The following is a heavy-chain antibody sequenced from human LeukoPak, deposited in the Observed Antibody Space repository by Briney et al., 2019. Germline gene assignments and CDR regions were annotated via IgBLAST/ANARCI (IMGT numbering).Heavy chain of an antibody. CDR1: GYTFTSYG. J-gene: IGHJ4*02. Sequence: ASVKVSCKASGYTFTSYGISWVRQAPGQGVEWMGWINPNSGGTNYAQKFQGRVTMTRDTSISTAYMELSRLRSDDTAVYYCARGPMRSTDYWGQGTLVTVSS. CDR2: INPNSGGT. D-gene: IGHD5/OR15-5a*01. CDR3: ARGPMRSTDY. V-gene: IGHV1-2*02.